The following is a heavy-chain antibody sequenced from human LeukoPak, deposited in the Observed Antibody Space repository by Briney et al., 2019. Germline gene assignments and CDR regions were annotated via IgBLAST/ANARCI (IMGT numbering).Heavy chain of an antibody. Sequence: SETLSLTCTVSGGSMSSHYWSWIRQPPRKGLEWIGYIFYSGSTNYNPSLKSRVTISIDTSKNQFSLKLSSVTAADTAVYYCASSGYSYGFYFDYWGQGTLVTVSS. D-gene: IGHD5-18*01. V-gene: IGHV4-59*11. CDR3: ASSGYSYGFYFDY. CDR2: IFYSGST. CDR1: GGSMSSHY. J-gene: IGHJ4*02.